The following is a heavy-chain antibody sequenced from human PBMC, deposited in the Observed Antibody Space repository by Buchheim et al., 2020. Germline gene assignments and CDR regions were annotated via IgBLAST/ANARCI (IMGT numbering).Heavy chain of an antibody. V-gene: IGHV3-30*18. Sequence: QVQLVESGGGVVQPGRSPRLSCAASGLTFSSYGMHWVRQAPGKGLEWVAVISYDGSNKYYADSVKGRFTISRDNSKNTLYLQMNSLRAEDTAVYYCAKFQAYCSSTSCRPGYYYYGMDVWGQGTT. D-gene: IGHD2-2*01. CDR2: ISYDGSNK. CDR1: GLTFSSYG. J-gene: IGHJ6*02. CDR3: AKFQAYCSSTSCRPGYYYYGMDV.